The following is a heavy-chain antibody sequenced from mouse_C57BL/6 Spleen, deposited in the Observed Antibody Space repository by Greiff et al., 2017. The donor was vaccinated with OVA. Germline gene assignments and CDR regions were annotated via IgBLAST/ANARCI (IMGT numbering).Heavy chain of an antibody. J-gene: IGHJ2*01. CDR1: GYAFSSSW. V-gene: IGHV1-82*01. D-gene: IGHD4-1*01. CDR3: ARDWEEGDY. CDR2: IYPGDGDT. Sequence: QVQLQQSGPELVKPGASVKISCKASGYAFSSSWMHWVKQRPGKGLEWIGRIYPGDGDTNYNGKFKGKATLTADKSSSTAYLQLSSLTSEDSAVYCCARDWEEGDYWGQGTTLTVSS.